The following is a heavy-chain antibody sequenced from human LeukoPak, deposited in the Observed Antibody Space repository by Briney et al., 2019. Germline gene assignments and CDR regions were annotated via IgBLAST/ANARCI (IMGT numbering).Heavy chain of an antibody. D-gene: IGHD1-26*01. CDR3: ARISGSSFDY. V-gene: IGHV4-34*01. J-gene: IGHJ4*02. CDR2: INHSGST. Sequence: PSETLSLTCAVCGGSFSGYYWSWIRQPPGKGLEWIGEINHSGSTNYNPSLKSRVTISVDTSKNLFSLKLSSVTAADTAVYYCARISGSSFDYWGQGTLVTVSS. CDR1: GGSFSGYY.